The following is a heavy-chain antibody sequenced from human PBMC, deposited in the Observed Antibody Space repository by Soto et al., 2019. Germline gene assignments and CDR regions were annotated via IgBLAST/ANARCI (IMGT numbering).Heavy chain of an antibody. CDR3: AALLKQYYYDSSGTTDAFDI. Sequence: SVNGSRKASGFTFTSSAVQWVRQARGQRLEWIGWIVVGSGNTNYAQKLQERVTINRDMSTSTAYMELSRLRSEDTAVYYCAALLKQYYYDSSGTTDAFDIWGQGTTVTVSS. J-gene: IGHJ3*02. V-gene: IGHV1-58*01. CDR1: GFTFTSSA. D-gene: IGHD3-22*01. CDR2: IVVGSGNT.